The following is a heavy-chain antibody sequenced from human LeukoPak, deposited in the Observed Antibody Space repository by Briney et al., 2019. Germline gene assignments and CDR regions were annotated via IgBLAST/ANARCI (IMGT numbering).Heavy chain of an antibody. D-gene: IGHD3-10*01. CDR3: ARFLWFGELLDAFDI. Sequence: ASVKVSCKASGYTFTSYGISLVRQAPGQGLEWMGWISAYNGNTNYAQKLQGRVTMTTDTSTSTAYMELRSLRSDDTAVYYCARFLWFGELLDAFDIWGQGTMVTVSS. CDR1: GYTFTSYG. V-gene: IGHV1-18*01. J-gene: IGHJ3*02. CDR2: ISAYNGNT.